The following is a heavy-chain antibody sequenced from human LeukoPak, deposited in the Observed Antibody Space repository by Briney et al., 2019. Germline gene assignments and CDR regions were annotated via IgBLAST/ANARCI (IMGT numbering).Heavy chain of an antibody. CDR3: ARGVHNSFDY. CDR1: GFTFSSHS. Sequence: GGSLRLACAASGFTFSSHSMNWVRQAPGKGLEWVSGISDSADSTYYPDSMKGRFTVSRDNSRNTLYLQMNSLRAEDTAVYYCARGVHNSFDYWGQGTLVTVSS. V-gene: IGHV3-23*01. J-gene: IGHJ4*02. CDR2: ISDSADST. D-gene: IGHD3-10*01.